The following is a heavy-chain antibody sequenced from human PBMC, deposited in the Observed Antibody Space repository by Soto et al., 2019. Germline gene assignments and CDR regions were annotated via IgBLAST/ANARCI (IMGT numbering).Heavy chain of an antibody. CDR1: GFTFSIYA. V-gene: IGHV3-48*03. Sequence: GGSLRLSCAASGFTFSIYAMNWVRQAPGRGLEWVSYIGSSGSTIYYADSVKGRFTVSRDNAKKSLFLQMDSLRAEDTAVYYCARDLSPIELDYRGPGTLVTVSS. J-gene: IGHJ4*02. CDR3: ARDLSPIELDY. CDR2: IGSSGSTI.